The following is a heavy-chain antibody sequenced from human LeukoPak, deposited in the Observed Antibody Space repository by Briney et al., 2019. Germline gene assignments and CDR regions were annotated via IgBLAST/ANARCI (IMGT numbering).Heavy chain of an antibody. J-gene: IGHJ4*02. CDR3: AITNGEWLRLWFAFDY. D-gene: IGHD5-12*01. Sequence: GASVKVSCRASGYTFTGYYMHWVRQAPGQGLEWMGWINPNSGGTNYAQKFQGRVTMTRDTSISTAYMELSRLGSDGTAVYYCAITNGEWLRLWFAFDYWGQGTLVTVSS. CDR1: GYTFTGYY. V-gene: IGHV1-2*02. CDR2: INPNSGGT.